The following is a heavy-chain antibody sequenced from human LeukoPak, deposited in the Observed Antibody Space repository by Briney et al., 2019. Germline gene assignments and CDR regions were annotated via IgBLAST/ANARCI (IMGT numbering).Heavy chain of an antibody. V-gene: IGHV4-61*02. CDR3: ARGELLHYMDV. CDR2: FSASGNG. CDR1: GDSISTDDYY. J-gene: IGHJ6*03. D-gene: IGHD1-26*01. Sequence: SETLSLTSTVSGDSISTDDYYWSWIRQPAGKGLEWIGRFSASGNGNYNPSLKSRLTMSVDTSKNQFSLKLNSVTAADTALYFCARGELLHYMDVWGKGTTVTISS.